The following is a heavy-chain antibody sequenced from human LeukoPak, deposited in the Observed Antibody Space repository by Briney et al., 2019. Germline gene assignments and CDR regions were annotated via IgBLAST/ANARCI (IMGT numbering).Heavy chain of an antibody. D-gene: IGHD2-21*01. CDR2: ISGNGDST. Sequence: RGSLRLSCAVSGFTFRSYAMGWVRQAPGKGLEWVSAISGNGDSTFFADSVRGRFTISRDNSKNTPYLHMNNVRVEDTAVYYCAKDGGGNRVGFDYWGQGTRVTVSA. CDR3: AKDGGGNRVGFDY. V-gene: IGHV3-23*01. J-gene: IGHJ4*02. CDR1: GFTFRSYA.